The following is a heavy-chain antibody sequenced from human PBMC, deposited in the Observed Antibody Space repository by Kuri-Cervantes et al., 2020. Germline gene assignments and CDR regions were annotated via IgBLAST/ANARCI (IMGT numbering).Heavy chain of an antibody. CDR2: IRSKANSYAT. Sequence: ESLKISCAASGFTFSGSAMHWVRQASGKGLEWVGRIRSKANSYATAYAASVKGRFTISRDDSKNTAYLQMNSLKTEDTAVYYCTRPTIPSAWGQGTLVTVSS. V-gene: IGHV3-73*01. J-gene: IGHJ5*02. CDR1: GFTFSGSA. CDR3: TRPTIPSA.